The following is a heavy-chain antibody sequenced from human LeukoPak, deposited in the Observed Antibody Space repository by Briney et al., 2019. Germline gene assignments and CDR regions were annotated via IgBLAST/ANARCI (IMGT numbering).Heavy chain of an antibody. V-gene: IGHV3-74*01. Sequence: GGSLRLSCAASGFTFSSYWMHWVRQAPGKGLVWVSRINSEGSSTSYADSVKGRFTFSGDNAKNTLNLQMSSLRAEDTAVFYCASQGGYDSSGFYHGGYGMDVWGQGTTVTVSS. CDR3: ASQGGYDSSGFYHGGYGMDV. CDR1: GFTFSSYW. CDR2: INSEGSST. J-gene: IGHJ6*02. D-gene: IGHD3-22*01.